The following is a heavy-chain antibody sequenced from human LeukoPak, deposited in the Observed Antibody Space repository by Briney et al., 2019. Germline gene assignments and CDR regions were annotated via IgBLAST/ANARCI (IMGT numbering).Heavy chain of an antibody. CDR2: INWNGGST. Sequence: GGSLRLSCAASGFTFDDYGMSWVRQAPGKGLEWVSGINWNGGSTGYADSVKGRFIISRDNAKSSLYLQMNSLRAGDTALYYCARERTYYYDSNPDYFDYWGQGTLVTVSS. D-gene: IGHD3-22*01. V-gene: IGHV3-20*04. CDR1: GFTFDDYG. CDR3: ARERTYYYDSNPDYFDY. J-gene: IGHJ4*02.